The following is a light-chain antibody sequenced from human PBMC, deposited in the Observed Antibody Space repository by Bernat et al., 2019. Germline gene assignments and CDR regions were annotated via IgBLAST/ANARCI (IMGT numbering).Light chain of an antibody. CDR2: RTS. Sequence: QSVLTQPPSTSGTPGQRVTISCSGSRSNIGSDDVNWYQQLPGTAPKLLIYRTSRRPSGVSDRFSGSKSGTSASLPITGLRSEDEADYYCAAWDDSLVGYVFGTGTQVTVL. CDR3: AAWDDSLVGYV. CDR1: RSNIGSDD. V-gene: IGLV1-44*01. J-gene: IGLJ1*01.